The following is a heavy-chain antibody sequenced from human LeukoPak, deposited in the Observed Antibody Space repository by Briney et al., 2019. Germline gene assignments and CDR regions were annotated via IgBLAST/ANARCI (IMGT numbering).Heavy chain of an antibody. CDR2: INHSGST. CDR1: GGSFSGYY. CDR3: ARVVRGHYDSSGYYSDY. Sequence: SETLSLTCAVYGGSFSGYYWSWIRQPPGKGLEWIGEINHSGSTNYNPSLKSRVTISVDTSKNQFSLKLSSVTAADTAVYYCARVVRGHYDSSGYYSDYWGQGTQVTVSS. V-gene: IGHV4-34*01. D-gene: IGHD3-22*01. J-gene: IGHJ4*02.